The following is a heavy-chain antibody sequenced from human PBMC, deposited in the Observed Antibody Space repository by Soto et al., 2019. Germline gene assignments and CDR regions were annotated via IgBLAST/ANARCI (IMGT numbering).Heavy chain of an antibody. CDR2: VFYSGST. CDR1: GGSMSSYY. V-gene: IGHV4-59*01. CDR3: AKEFCDPNGCYGRWLDP. Sequence: VQLQESGPGLAKPSETLSLTCTVSGGSMSSYYWSWIRQPPGKGLEWIGNVFYSGSTIYNPSLKGRVIISVDTSKNQFSLKLSSVTAADTAVYYCAKEFCDPNGCYGRWLDPWGQGTLVTVSS. D-gene: IGHD2-15*01. J-gene: IGHJ5*02.